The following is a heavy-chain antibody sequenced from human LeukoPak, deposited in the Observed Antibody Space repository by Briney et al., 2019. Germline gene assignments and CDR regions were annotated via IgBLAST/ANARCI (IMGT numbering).Heavy chain of an antibody. CDR2: ISGSGGST. Sequence: GGSLRLSCAASGFTFSSYAVSWVRQAPGKGLEWVSAISGSGGSTYYADSVKGRFTISRDNSKNTLYLQMNSLRAEDTAVYYCAKDGRSVVTAWSDYWGQGTLVTVSS. J-gene: IGHJ4*02. D-gene: IGHD4-23*01. CDR3: AKDGRSVVTAWSDY. V-gene: IGHV3-23*01. CDR1: GFTFSSYA.